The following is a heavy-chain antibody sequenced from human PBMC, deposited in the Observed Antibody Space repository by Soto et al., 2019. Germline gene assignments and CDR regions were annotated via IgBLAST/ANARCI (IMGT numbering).Heavy chain of an antibody. CDR3: AMVDVYVTPSPQDV. CDR1: GYTFTRYG. D-gene: IGHD3-16*01. V-gene: IGHV1-18*01. J-gene: IGHJ6*02. CDR2: INTYNGNT. Sequence: QVQLVQPGAEVKNPGASVKVSCKASGYTFTRYGIGWARQAPGQGLEWMGWINTYNGNTNYAQNVQGRVTLTTDTSTSTAYMELRSLRSNDTAINYCAMVDVYVTPSPQDVWGQGTTVIVSS.